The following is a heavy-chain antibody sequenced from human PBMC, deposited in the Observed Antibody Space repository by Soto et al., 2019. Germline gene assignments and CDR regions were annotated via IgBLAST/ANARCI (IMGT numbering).Heavy chain of an antibody. CDR1: GDTFSFYT. J-gene: IGHJ4*02. V-gene: IGHV1-69*02. CDR2: INPILSMS. D-gene: IGHD3-10*01. Sequence: QVQLVQSGAEVKKPGSSVKVSCKASGDTFSFYTINWVRQAPGLGLEWVGRINPILSMSNYAQKFQGRVTMTAKKSTNTAYMELRSLRSEDTAMYYCATSYGSGYRAFDYWGQGALVTVSS. CDR3: ATSYGSGYRAFDY.